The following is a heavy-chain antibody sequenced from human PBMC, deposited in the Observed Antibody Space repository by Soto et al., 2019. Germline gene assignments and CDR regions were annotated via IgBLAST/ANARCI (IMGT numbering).Heavy chain of an antibody. D-gene: IGHD6-19*01. CDR1: GFTFSSYA. J-gene: IGHJ4*02. V-gene: IGHV3-23*01. CDR2: ISGSGGST. Sequence: GGSPRLSCAASGFTFSSYAMSWVRQAPGKGLEWVSAISGSGGSTYYADSVKGRFTISRDNSKNTLYLQMNSLRAEDTAVYYCAKYSSGWSLIFDYWGQGTLVTVSS. CDR3: AKYSSGWSLIFDY.